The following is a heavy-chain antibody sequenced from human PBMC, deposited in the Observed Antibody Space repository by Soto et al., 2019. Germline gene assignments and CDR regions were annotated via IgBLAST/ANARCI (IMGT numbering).Heavy chain of an antibody. Sequence: EVQLVESGGGLIQPGGSLRLSCAASGFTVSSNYMSWVRQAPGKGLEWVSVIYSGGSTKYADSVKGRFTISRDTSKNSLYLEMNSLRAEDTAVYYCARDSINIAVAGYWGQGTLVPVSS. CDR1: GFTVSSNY. D-gene: IGHD6-19*01. V-gene: IGHV3-53*01. CDR3: ARDSINIAVAGY. CDR2: IYSGGST. J-gene: IGHJ4*02.